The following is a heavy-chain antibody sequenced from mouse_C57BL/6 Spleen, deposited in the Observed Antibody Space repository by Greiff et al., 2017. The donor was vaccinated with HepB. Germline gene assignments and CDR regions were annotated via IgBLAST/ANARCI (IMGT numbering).Heavy chain of an antibody. CDR1: GYTFTDYY. Sequence: VQLQQSGPELVKPGASVKISCKASGYTFTDYYMNWVKQSHGKSLEWIGDINPNNGGTRYNQKFKGKATLTVDKASSTAYMELRSLTSEDSAVYYCANLLPFYWGQGTTLTVSS. V-gene: IGHV1-26*01. J-gene: IGHJ2*01. D-gene: IGHD1-1*01. CDR2: INPNNGGT. CDR3: ANLLPFY.